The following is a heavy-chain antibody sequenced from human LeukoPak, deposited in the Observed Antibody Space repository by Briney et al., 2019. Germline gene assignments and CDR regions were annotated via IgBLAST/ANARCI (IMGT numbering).Heavy chain of an antibody. J-gene: IGHJ6*02. CDR1: GFTFSSYA. CDR2: ISGSGGST. Sequence: GGSLRLSCAASGFTFSSYAMSWVRQAPGKGLEWVSAISGSGGSTYYADSVKGRFTISRDNSKNTLYLQMNSLRAEDTAVYYCAKLPITFGGVIVIMSDYGMDVWGQGTTVTVSS. D-gene: IGHD3-16*02. CDR3: AKLPITFGGVIVIMSDYGMDV. V-gene: IGHV3-23*01.